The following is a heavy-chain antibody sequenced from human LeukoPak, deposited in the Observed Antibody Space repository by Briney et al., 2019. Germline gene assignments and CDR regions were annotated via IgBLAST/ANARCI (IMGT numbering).Heavy chain of an antibody. CDR1: EFTFSDYW. CDR3: ATYDNWVAGDV. CDR2: IKKDGSAE. Sequence: PGGSLRLSCAASEFTFSDYWMSWVRQAPGKGPEWVANIKKDGSAEHYVDSVKGRLTVSRDNAKNSLFLQMNSLRVEDTAVYYCATYDNWVAGDVWGQGTTVSVSS. J-gene: IGHJ6*02. D-gene: IGHD3-22*01. V-gene: IGHV3-7*01.